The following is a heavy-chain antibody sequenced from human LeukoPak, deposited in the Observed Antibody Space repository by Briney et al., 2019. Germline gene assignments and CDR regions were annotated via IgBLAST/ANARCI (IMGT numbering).Heavy chain of an antibody. CDR2: IKSKTDGGTT. Sequence: WIRQPPGKGLEWLGRIKSKTDGGTTDYTAPVKGRFTISRDDSKNTLYLQMNSLKTEDTAVYYCAYWSSSSWNYWGQGTLVTVSS. J-gene: IGHJ4*02. V-gene: IGHV3-15*01. CDR3: AYWSSSSWNY. D-gene: IGHD6-13*01.